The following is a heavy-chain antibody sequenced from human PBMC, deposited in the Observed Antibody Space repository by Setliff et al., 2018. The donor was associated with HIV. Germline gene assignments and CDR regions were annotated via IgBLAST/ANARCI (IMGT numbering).Heavy chain of an antibody. J-gene: IGHJ6*03. V-gene: IGHV1-2*02. Sequence: PSVKVSCKASGYTFTGYYIHWVRQAPGQGLEWMGWINPKSDGTNYAQKLQGRVTMTRDTSTSTAYMELRSLRSDDTAVYYCARDMGTSEYYYYMDVWGKGTTVTVSS. CDR3: ARDMGTSEYYYYMDV. CDR1: GYTFTGYY. CDR2: INPKSDGT. D-gene: IGHD1-7*01.